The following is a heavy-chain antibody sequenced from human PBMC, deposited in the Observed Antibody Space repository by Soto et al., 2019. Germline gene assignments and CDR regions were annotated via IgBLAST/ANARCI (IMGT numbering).Heavy chain of an antibody. CDR1: GFTFSSYW. Sequence: EVQLVESGGGLVQPGGSLRLSCAASGFTFSSYWMSWVRQAPGKGLEWVANIKQDGSEKYYVDSVKGRFTISRDNAKNSLYLQMNSLRAEDTAVYYCARDLTSRPGSSWYYYMDVWGKGTTVTVSS. D-gene: IGHD6-13*01. CDR2: IKQDGSEK. CDR3: ARDLTSRPGSSWYYYMDV. J-gene: IGHJ6*03. V-gene: IGHV3-7*01.